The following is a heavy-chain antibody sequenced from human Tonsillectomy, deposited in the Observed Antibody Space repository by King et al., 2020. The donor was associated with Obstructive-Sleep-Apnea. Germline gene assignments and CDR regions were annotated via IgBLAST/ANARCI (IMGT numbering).Heavy chain of an antibody. CDR2: TYYSGST. V-gene: IGHV4-59*01. CDR1: GGSISSYY. CDR3: ARGSQDLFDY. J-gene: IGHJ4*02. Sequence: VQLQESGPGLVKPSETLSLTCTVSGGSISSYYWRWIRQPPGKGLEWIGYTYYSGSTNYNPSLKSRATLSVDTSQNQFSLKLSSVTAADTAVYYCARGSQDLFDYWGQGTLVTVSS.